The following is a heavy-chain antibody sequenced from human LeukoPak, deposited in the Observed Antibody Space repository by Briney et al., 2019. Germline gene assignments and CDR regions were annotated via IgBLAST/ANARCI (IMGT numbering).Heavy chain of an antibody. CDR1: GFTFSSYA. CDR2: ISGSGGST. D-gene: IGHD5-18*01. Sequence: GGSLRLSCAASGFTFSSYAMSWVRQAPGKGLEWVSAISGSGGSTYYADSVKGRSTISRDNSKNTLYLQMNSLRAEDTAVYYRAKDTGYSYGYSDYWGQGTLVTVSS. J-gene: IGHJ4*02. V-gene: IGHV3-23*01. CDR3: AKDTGYSYGYSDY.